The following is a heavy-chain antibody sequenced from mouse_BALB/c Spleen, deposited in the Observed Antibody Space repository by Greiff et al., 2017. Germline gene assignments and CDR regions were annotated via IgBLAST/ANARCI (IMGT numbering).Heavy chain of an antibody. V-gene: IGHV1S81*02. CDR2: INPSNGGT. CDR1: GYTFTSYY. CDR3: TSYYRYDRAWFAY. D-gene: IGHD2-14*01. Sequence: QVQLQQSGAELVKPGASVKLSCKASGYTFTSYYMYWVKQRPGQGLEWFGEINPSNGGTNFNEKFKSKATLTVDKSSSTAYMQLSSLTSEDSAVYYCTSYYRYDRAWFAYWGQGTLVTVSA. J-gene: IGHJ3*01.